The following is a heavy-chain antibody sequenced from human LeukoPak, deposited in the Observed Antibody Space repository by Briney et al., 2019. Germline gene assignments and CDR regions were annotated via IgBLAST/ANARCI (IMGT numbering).Heavy chain of an antibody. J-gene: IGHJ4*02. CDR2: IYYSGST. Sequence: SETLSLTCTVSGGSVSSDNYYWSWIRQPPGRGLEWIGYIYYSGSTNYNPSLKSRVTISIDTSKNQFSLRLNSVTAADTAVYFCARGGEQWLPYFFDYWDQGTPVTVSS. CDR3: ARGGEQWLPYFFDY. D-gene: IGHD6-19*01. V-gene: IGHV4-61*01. CDR1: GGSVSSDNYY.